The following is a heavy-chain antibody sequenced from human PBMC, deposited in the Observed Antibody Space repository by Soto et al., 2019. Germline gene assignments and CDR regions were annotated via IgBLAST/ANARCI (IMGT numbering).Heavy chain of an antibody. D-gene: IGHD6-25*01. V-gene: IGHV3-74*01. Sequence: EVQLVESGGGLVQAGASLRLSCAASGFTFSTYWMHWVRQAPGKGLMWLSRIKGDESATNYADSVEGRFTISRDNAKNTVYLQVNSLRVEDTAVYYCARGGLAAYWFYPWGQGNLVPVSA. CDR2: IKGDESAT. J-gene: IGHJ5*02. CDR1: GFTFSTYW. CDR3: ARGGLAAYWFYP.